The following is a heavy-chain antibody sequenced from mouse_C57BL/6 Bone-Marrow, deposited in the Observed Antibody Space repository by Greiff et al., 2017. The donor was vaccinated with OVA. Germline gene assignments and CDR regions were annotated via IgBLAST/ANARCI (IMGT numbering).Heavy chain of an antibody. CDR2: IYPGSGST. D-gene: IGHD4-1*01. Sequence: VQLQQSGAELARPGASVKLSCKASGYTFTSYGISWVKQRTGQGLEWIGDIYPGSGSTNYNEKFKSKATLTVDTSSSTAYMQLSSLTSEDSAVYYCARYWDLDYWGQGTTLTVSS. CDR3: ARYWDLDY. V-gene: IGHV1-55*01. J-gene: IGHJ2*01. CDR1: GYTFTSYG.